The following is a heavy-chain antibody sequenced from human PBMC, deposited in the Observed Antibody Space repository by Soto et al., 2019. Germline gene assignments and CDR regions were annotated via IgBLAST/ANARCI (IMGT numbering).Heavy chain of an antibody. CDR3: ARVRGGASEYFFDY. CDR1: GYTFTRYN. CDR2: INPSGGTT. Sequence: ASVKVSCKASGYTFTRYNVHWVRQAPGQGLEWMAIINPSGGTTYYVQKFEGRVTLTTDTSTSTVYMELSSLRSDDTAVYYSARVRGGASEYFFDYWGQGTLVTVCS. D-gene: IGHD2-15*01. V-gene: IGHV1-46*01. J-gene: IGHJ4*02.